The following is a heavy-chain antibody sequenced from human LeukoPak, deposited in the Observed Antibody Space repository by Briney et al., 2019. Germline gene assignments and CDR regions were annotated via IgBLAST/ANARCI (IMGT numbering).Heavy chain of an antibody. J-gene: IGHJ3*02. V-gene: IGHV3-23*01. CDR3: AKGARMERWLQFGAFDI. D-gene: IGHD5-24*01. CDR2: ISGSGGST. CDR1: GFTFSSYA. Sequence: GGSLRLSCAASGFTFSSYAMSWVRQPPGKGLEWVSAISGSGGSTYYADSVKGRFTISRDNSKNTLYLQMNSLRAEDTAVYYCAKGARMERWLQFGAFDIWGQGTMVTVSS.